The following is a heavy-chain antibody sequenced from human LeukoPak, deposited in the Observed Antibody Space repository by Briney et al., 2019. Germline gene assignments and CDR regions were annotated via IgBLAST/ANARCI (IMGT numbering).Heavy chain of an antibody. V-gene: IGHV3-48*02. Sequence: PGGSLRLSCAASGFTFSSYSMNWVRQAPGKGLEWVSYISSTGSTIYYADSVKGRFTISRDNAKNSLYLQMNSLRDEDTAVYYCAKNDFLTGSYFQHWGQGTLVTVSS. J-gene: IGHJ1*01. CDR1: GFTFSSYS. D-gene: IGHD3-9*01. CDR3: AKNDFLTGSYFQH. CDR2: ISSTGSTI.